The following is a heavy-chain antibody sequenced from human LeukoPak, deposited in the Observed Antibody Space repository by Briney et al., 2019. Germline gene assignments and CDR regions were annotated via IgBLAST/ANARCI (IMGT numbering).Heavy chain of an antibody. J-gene: IGHJ6*03. CDR1: GFTFTTYS. V-gene: IGHV3-21*01. Sequence: PGGSLRLSCAASGFTFTTYSMTWVRQAPGKGLEWVSSISTTSAYIYYADSLKGRFTISRDNAKNSLYLQMNSLRAEDTAVYYCARVRKSLVRGTNDYYYMDVWGKGTTVTVSS. D-gene: IGHD3-10*01. CDR2: ISTTSAYI. CDR3: ARVRKSLVRGTNDYYYMDV.